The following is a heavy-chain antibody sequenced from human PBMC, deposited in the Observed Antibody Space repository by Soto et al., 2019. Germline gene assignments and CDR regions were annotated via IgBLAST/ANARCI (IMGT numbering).Heavy chain of an antibody. CDR3: ARDKGYYGSPNAFDI. Sequence: QVQLQESGPGLVKPSQTLSLTCTVSGGSISSGDYYWCWIRQPPGKGLEWIGYIYYGGSTYYNPSLKSRVTISVDTSKNQFSLKLSSVTAADTAVYYCARDKGYYGSPNAFDIWGQGTMVTVSS. V-gene: IGHV4-30-4*01. CDR2: IYYGGST. J-gene: IGHJ3*02. CDR1: GGSISSGDYY. D-gene: IGHD3-22*01.